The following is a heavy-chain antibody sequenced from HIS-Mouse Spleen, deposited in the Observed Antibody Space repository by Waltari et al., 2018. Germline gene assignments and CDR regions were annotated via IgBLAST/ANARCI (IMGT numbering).Heavy chain of an antibody. CDR3: ARASRDLLLPRYFDL. Sequence: QVQLQESGPGLVKPSETLSLTCTVSGGSISSYYWSWIRQPPGKGLEWIGYYRGSTNYNPSPTSRVTISVDTSKNQFSLKLSSVTAADTAVYYCARASRDLLLPRYFDLWGRGTLVTVSS. CDR1: GGSISSYY. V-gene: IGHV4-59*01. CDR2: YYRGST. J-gene: IGHJ2*01.